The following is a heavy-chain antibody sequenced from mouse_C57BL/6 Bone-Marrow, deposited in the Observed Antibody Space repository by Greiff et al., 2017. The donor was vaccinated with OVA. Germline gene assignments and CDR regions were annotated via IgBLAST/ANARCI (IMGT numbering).Heavy chain of an antibody. CDR1: GYAFSSSW. V-gene: IGHV1-82*01. Sequence: VQLQQSGPELVKPGASVKISCKASGYAFSSSWMNWVKQRPGKGLEWIGRIYPGDGDTNYNGKFKGKATLTADKSSSTAYMQLSSLTSEDSAVYFCARGGGNYEYFDVWGTGTTVTVSS. CDR2: IYPGDGDT. CDR3: ARGGGNYEYFDV. D-gene: IGHD2-1*01. J-gene: IGHJ1*03.